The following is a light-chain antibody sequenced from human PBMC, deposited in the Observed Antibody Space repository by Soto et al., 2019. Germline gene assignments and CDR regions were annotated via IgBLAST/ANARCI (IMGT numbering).Light chain of an antibody. CDR1: QSVSSNY. Sequence: EIVLTQSPGTLSLSPGERATLSCRASQSVSSNYLAWYQQKPGQAPRLLIYGASSRATGIPDRFSGSGSGTHFTLTISRLEPEDGAVYYCQQYGSSLSTFGQGTKVEIK. V-gene: IGKV3-20*01. CDR2: GAS. CDR3: QQYGSSLST. J-gene: IGKJ1*01.